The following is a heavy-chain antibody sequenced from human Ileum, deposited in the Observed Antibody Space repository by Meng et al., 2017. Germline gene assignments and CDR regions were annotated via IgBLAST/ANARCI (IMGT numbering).Heavy chain of an antibody. D-gene: IGHD4-23*01. CDR3: ARDTVGTTLGDY. V-gene: IGHV1-18*01. CDR1: GYIFTRYG. Sequence: QVQLVQSGAEVKMPGASVKVSCKASGYIFTRYGIGWVRQAPGQGLEWMGWISAYSGNTKYAQKLQGRVTMTTDTSTSTAYMELRNLRSDDTAVYYCARDTVGTTLGDYWGQGTLVTVSS. CDR2: ISAYSGNT. J-gene: IGHJ4*02.